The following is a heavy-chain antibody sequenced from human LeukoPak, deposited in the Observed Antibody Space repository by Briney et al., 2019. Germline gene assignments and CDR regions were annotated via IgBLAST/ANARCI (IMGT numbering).Heavy chain of an antibody. D-gene: IGHD4-17*01. J-gene: IGHJ4*02. CDR3: AKDLYGDYVVDY. CDR1: GFTFSSYA. Sequence: QPGGSLRLSCAASGFTFSSYAMNWVRQAPGKGLEWVSGISGSGGSTYYADSVKGRFTISRDNSKNTLYPQMNSLRAEDTAVYYCAKDLYGDYVVDYWGQGTLVTVSS. V-gene: IGHV3-23*01. CDR2: ISGSGGST.